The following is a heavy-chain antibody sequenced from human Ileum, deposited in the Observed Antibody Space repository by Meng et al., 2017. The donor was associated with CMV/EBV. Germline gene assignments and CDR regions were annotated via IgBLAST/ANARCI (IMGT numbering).Heavy chain of an antibody. CDR1: GFTFSSYG. CDR3: AKDNDWYFDL. Sequence: LSCAASGFTFSSYGMHWVRQAPGKGLEWVAIIRYDGSNKYYADSVKGRFTISRDNSKNTLYLQMNSLRAEDTAVYYCAKDNDWYFDLWGRGTLVTVSS. J-gene: IGHJ2*01. V-gene: IGHV3-30*02. CDR2: IRYDGSNK.